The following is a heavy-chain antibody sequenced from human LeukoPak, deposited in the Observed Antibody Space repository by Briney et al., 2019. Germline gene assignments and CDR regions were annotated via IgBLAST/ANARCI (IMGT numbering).Heavy chain of an antibody. Sequence: GGSLRLSCAASGFTFSSYAMHWVRQAPGKGLEWVAVISYDGSNKYYADSVKGRFTISRDNSKNTLYLQMNSLRAEDTAVYYCARGGLNRLAAPLGYWGQGTLVTVCS. CDR3: ARGGLNRLAAPLGY. CDR2: ISYDGSNK. J-gene: IGHJ4*02. D-gene: IGHD6-13*01. V-gene: IGHV3-30*04. CDR1: GFTFSSYA.